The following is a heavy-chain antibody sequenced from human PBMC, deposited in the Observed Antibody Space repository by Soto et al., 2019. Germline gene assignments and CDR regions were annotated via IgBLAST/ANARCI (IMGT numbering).Heavy chain of an antibody. CDR1: GGSISSGDYY. Sequence: SETLSLTCTVSGGSISSGDYYWSWIRQPPGKGLEWIGYIYYSGSTYYNPSLKSRVTISVDTSKNQFSLKLSSVTAADTAVYYCARDPQIFWFDPWGQGTLVTVSS. CDR3: ARDPQIFWFDP. V-gene: IGHV4-30-4*01. D-gene: IGHD2-15*01. J-gene: IGHJ5*02. CDR2: IYYSGST.